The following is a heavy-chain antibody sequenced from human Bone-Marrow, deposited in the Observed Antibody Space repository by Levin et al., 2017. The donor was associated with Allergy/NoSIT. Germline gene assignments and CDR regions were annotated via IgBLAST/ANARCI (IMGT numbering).Heavy chain of an antibody. CDR3: ARITVWGTVSPERRDS. V-gene: IGHV3-21*01. CDR1: GFTFSSYS. J-gene: IGHJ4*02. CDR2: ISSSSGYI. Sequence: GGSLRLSCAASGFTFSSYSMNWVRQAPGKGLEWVSFISSSSGYIYYADSAKGRFTISRDNAKSSLYLQMNSLTAEDSAVYYCARITVWGTVSPERRDSWGQGVLVTVSS. D-gene: IGHD3-16*01.